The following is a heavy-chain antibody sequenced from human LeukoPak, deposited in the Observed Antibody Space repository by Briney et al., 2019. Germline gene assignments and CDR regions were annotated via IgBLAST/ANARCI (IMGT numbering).Heavy chain of an antibody. D-gene: IGHD1-26*01. Sequence: PGGSLRLSCAASGFTFSSYGMHWVRQAPGKGLEWVAVIWYDGSNKYYADSVRGRFSISRDNVKNSLFLQMNSLRAEDTAIYYCARDLISGATKSYYGMDVWGQGTTVTVSS. CDR2: IWYDGSNK. CDR3: ARDLISGATKSYYGMDV. V-gene: IGHV3-33*01. CDR1: GFTFSSYG. J-gene: IGHJ6*02.